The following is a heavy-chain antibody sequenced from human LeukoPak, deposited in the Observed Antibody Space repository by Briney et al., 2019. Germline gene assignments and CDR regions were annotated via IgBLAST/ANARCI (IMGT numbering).Heavy chain of an antibody. J-gene: IGHJ4*02. CDR3: ARDYAPVCTSCYNDY. CDR2: ISAYNGNT. D-gene: IGHD2-2*02. V-gene: IGHV1-18*04. CDR1: GYTFTSYG. Sequence: GASVKVSCKASGYTFTSYGISWVRQAPGQGLEWMGWISAYNGNTNYAQKLQGRVTMTTDTSTSTAYMELRSLRSDDTAVYYCARDYAPVCTSCYNDYWGQGTLVTVSS.